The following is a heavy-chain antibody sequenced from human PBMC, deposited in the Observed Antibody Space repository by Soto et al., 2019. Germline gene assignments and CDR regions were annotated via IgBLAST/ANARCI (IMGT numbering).Heavy chain of an antibody. J-gene: IGHJ4*02. CDR1: GLTMNTYY. V-gene: IGHV4-59*01. Sequence: SETLSLTCSVSGLTMNTYYWAWIRQPPGKGLEWIGYIYYSGSTNYNPSLKSRVTISVDTSKNQFSLKLSSVTAADTAVYYCARAYGGYADYWGQGALVTVSS. CDR3: ARAYGGYADY. D-gene: IGHD5-12*01. CDR2: IYYSGST.